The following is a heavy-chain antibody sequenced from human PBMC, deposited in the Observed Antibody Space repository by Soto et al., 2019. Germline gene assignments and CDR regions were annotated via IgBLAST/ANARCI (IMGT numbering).Heavy chain of an antibody. CDR3: TRVLGYTFEPGKTRYYAMDV. Sequence: QVQLVQSGAEVKKPGSSVTVSCKTSGGTFSKDAINWVRQAPGQGLEWLGLLIPVFGSPIYAQKFQGRIRITADESTSTAFMDLSSQRSEDTAVYYSTRVLGYTFEPGKTRYYAMDVWGQGTTVSVSS. CDR1: GGTFSKDA. V-gene: IGHV1-69*01. CDR2: LIPVFGSP. J-gene: IGHJ6*02. D-gene: IGHD5-18*01.